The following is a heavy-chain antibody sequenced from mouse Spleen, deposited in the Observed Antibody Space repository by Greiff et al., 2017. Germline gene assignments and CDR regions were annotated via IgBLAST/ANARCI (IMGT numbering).Heavy chain of an antibody. CDR3: ARPRTGTGAMDY. CDR2: ISSGGGNT. D-gene: IGHD4-1*01. J-gene: IGHJ4*01. V-gene: IGHV5-9-3*01. Sequence: EVQRVESGGGLVKLGGSLKLSCAASGFTFSSYAMSWVRQTPEKRLEWVATISSGGGNTYYPDSVKGRFTISRDNAKNTLYLQMSSLKSEDTAMYYCARPRTGTGAMDYWGQGTSVTVSS. CDR1: GFTFSSYA.